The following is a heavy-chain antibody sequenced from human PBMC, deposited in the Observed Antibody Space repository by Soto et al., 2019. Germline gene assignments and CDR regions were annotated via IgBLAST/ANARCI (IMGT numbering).Heavy chain of an antibody. CDR1: CGSISSYY. Sequence: PSETLSLTCTVSCGSISSYYWSWIRQPPGKGLEWIGYIYYSGSTNYNPSLKSRVTISVDTSKNQFSLRLSSVTAADTAVYYCARARPDYYGSGSYFKPYYFDYWGQGTLVTVSS. CDR3: ARARPDYYGSGSYFKPYYFDY. D-gene: IGHD3-10*01. V-gene: IGHV4-59*01. CDR2: IYYSGST. J-gene: IGHJ4*02.